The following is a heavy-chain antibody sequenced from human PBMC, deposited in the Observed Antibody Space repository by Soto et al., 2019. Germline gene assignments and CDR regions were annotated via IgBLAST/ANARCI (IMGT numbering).Heavy chain of an antibody. V-gene: IGHV4-61*08. J-gene: IGHJ4*02. Sequence: SETLSLTCAVSGGSVSGGAYYWTWIRQPPGKGLEWIGYIYYNGSTTYNPSLKSRVTISIDTSKNQFSLKLTSATAADTAVYYCARDIRGYSRAFDYWGQGALVTVSS. CDR3: ARDIRGYSRAFDY. CDR2: IYYNGST. CDR1: GGSVSGGAYY. D-gene: IGHD5-18*01.